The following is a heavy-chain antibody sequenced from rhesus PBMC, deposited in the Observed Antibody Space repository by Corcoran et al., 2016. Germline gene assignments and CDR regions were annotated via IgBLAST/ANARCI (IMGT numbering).Heavy chain of an antibody. V-gene: IGHV3S5*01. CDR2: ISYTAGST. Sequence: EVQLVETGGGLVQPGGSLRLSWAACGFTFSSYGLSGVRQAPGRGLEWVSGISYTAGSTYYADSVKGRFTISRDNSKNTLSLQMNSLRAEDTAVYYCARKGCTGNGCYLFDYWGQGVLVTVSS. CDR1: GFTFSSYG. D-gene: IGHD2-21*01. J-gene: IGHJ4*01. CDR3: ARKGCTGNGCYLFDY.